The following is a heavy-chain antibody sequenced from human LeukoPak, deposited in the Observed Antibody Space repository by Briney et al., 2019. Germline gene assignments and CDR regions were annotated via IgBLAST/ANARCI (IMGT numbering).Heavy chain of an antibody. CDR2: IYYSGST. Sequence: SETLSLTCTVSGGSISSYYWSWIRQPPGKGLEWIGYIYYSGSTNYNPSLKSRVTISVDSSKNQFSLKLSSVTAADTAVYYCARHSSEGFWSGYYHYYYYMDVWGKGTTVTVSS. D-gene: IGHD3-3*01. CDR3: ARHSSEGFWSGYYHYYYYMDV. J-gene: IGHJ6*03. CDR1: GGSISSYY. V-gene: IGHV4-59*08.